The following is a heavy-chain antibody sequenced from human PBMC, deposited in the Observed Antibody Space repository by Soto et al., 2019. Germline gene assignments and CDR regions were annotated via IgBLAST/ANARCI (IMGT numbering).Heavy chain of an antibody. V-gene: IGHV4-34*01. J-gene: IGHJ4*02. D-gene: IGHD3-22*01. Sequence: PSETLSLTCAVYGGSFSGYYWSWIRQPPGKGLEWIGEVNHSGNTNENPSLKSRVTISVDTSKNQFSLKLRSVTAADTAVYYCARGLTMTAAVQGGAPDKYYFVSWGQGGLVAVSS. CDR1: GGSFSGYY. CDR3: ARGLTMTAAVQGGAPDKYYFVS. CDR2: VNHSGNT.